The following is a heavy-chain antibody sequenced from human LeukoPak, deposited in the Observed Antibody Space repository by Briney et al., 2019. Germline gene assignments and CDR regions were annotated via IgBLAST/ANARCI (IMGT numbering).Heavy chain of an antibody. CDR1: GFTFSSYA. CDR3: AVSVRFERVWHYFNN. J-gene: IGHJ4*02. CDR2: ISESGAIT. Sequence: PGGSLRLSCAASGFTFSSYAMNWVRQAPGKGLKWVSGISESGAITHYADSVKGRFTISRDNSKTTVFLQMNSLRAEDTAVYYCAVSVRFERVWHYFNNWGPGTLVTVSS. V-gene: IGHV3-23*01. D-gene: IGHD3-9*01.